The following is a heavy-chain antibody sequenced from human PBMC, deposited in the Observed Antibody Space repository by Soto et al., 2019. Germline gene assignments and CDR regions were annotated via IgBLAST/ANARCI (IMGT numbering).Heavy chain of an antibody. J-gene: IGHJ1*01. Sequence: GGSLRLSCSASGFTFSSYAMHWVRQAPGKGLEYVSAISSNGGSTYYADSMKGRFTISRDNSKNTLYLQMSSLRAEDTAVYYCVKGSWMVVEYFQHWGQGTLVTVSS. D-gene: IGHD2-15*01. V-gene: IGHV3-64D*08. CDR3: VKGSWMVVEYFQH. CDR2: ISSNGGST. CDR1: GFTFSSYA.